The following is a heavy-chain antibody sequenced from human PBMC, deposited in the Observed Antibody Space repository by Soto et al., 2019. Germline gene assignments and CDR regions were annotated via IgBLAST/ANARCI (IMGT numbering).Heavy chain of an antibody. D-gene: IGHD2-8*01. CDR1: GYTFNTFG. CDR2: VNGYNNKR. V-gene: IGHV1-18*01. J-gene: IGHJ4*02. CDR3: ARGWGKDFGVNDF. Sequence: IQLVQSAGEVKRPGASVKVSCKASGYTFNTFGITWVRQAPGQGLEWMGCVNGYNNKRDYSRKLQDRITLTADPSTSTSYMELRSLTSDDTAVYYCARGWGKDFGVNDFWGQGTLVTVSS.